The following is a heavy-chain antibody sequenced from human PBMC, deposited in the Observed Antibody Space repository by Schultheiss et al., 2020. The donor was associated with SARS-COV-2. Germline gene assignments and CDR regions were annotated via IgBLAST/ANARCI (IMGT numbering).Heavy chain of an antibody. Sequence: VGSLRLSCAASGFTFSSYAMSWVRQAPGKGLEWVSAISGSGGSTYYADSVKGRFTISRDNSKNTLYLQMNSLRAEDTAVYYCAKGLAAAGEPYYYYGMDVWGQGTAVTVSS. CDR3: AKGLAAAGEPYYYYGMDV. CDR2: ISGSGGST. V-gene: IGHV3-23*01. CDR1: GFTFSSYA. D-gene: IGHD6-13*01. J-gene: IGHJ6*02.